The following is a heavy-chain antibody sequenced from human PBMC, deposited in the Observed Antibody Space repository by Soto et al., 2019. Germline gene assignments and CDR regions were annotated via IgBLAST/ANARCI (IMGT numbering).Heavy chain of an antibody. Sequence: GGSLRLSCAASGFTFSSYAMHWVRQAPGKGLEWVAVISYDGSNKYYADSVKGRFTISRDNSKNTLYLQMNSLRAEDTAVYYCAREMVRGVYNWFDPWGQGTLVTVSS. CDR1: GFTFSSYA. D-gene: IGHD3-10*01. CDR2: ISYDGSNK. V-gene: IGHV3-30-3*01. CDR3: AREMVRGVYNWFDP. J-gene: IGHJ5*02.